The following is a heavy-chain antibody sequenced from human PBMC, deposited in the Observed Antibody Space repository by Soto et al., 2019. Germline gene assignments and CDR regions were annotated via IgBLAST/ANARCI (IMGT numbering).Heavy chain of an antibody. V-gene: IGHV4-59*13. CDR3: ARDVGIHDAFDI. Sequence: QVRLHESGPGLVKPSETLSLTCTVSTDSFNDYYWSWIRQPPGKGLEWIGSIYHTGNTNYNPSLQSWVRLSGHTSKVQFPLSLSSVTAADTAVYYCARDVGIHDAFDIWGQGTLVTVSS. CDR2: IYHTGNT. CDR1: TDSFNDYY. J-gene: IGHJ3*02. D-gene: IGHD5-18*01.